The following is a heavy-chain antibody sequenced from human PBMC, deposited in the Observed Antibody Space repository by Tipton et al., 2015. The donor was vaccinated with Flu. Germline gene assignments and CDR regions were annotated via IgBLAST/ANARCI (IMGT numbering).Heavy chain of an antibody. D-gene: IGHD1-1*01. CDR1: GDSMGTYS. Sequence: TLSLTCTVSGDSMGTYSWSWIRQPPGKGLEWIGSIYYSGTTYYNPSLKSRVTISVDSSKNGFSLTLASLTAADTAVYYCARDLWNDRRAYYYHGVDVWGQGTTVTVSS. CDR3: ARDLWNDRRAYYYHGVDV. V-gene: IGHV4-59*12. J-gene: IGHJ6*02. CDR2: IYYSGTT.